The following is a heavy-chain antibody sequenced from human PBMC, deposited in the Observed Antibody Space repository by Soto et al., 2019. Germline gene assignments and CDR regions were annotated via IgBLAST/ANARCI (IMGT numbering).Heavy chain of an antibody. V-gene: IGHV1-18*01. D-gene: IGHD2-8*02. CDR1: GYTFTSYG. CDR3: ARDRWVLSKGHHYYYYGMDV. J-gene: IGHJ6*02. Sequence: QVQLVQSGAEVKKPGASVKVSCKASGYTFTSYGISWVRQAPGQGLEWMGWISAYNGNTNYAQKLQGRGTMTTDTSTSTGYMELRSLRSDETAVYYCARDRWVLSKGHHYYYYGMDVWGQGATVTVSS. CDR2: ISAYNGNT.